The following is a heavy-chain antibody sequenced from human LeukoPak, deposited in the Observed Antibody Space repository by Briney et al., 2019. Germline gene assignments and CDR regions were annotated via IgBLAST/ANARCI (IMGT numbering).Heavy chain of an antibody. CDR2: INPNSGGT. V-gene: IGHV1-2*02. CDR1: GYTFTGYY. D-gene: IGHD2-2*01. CDR3: ARDRYQLSHFDY. Sequence: ASVKVSCKASGYTFTGYYVHWVRQAPGQGLEWMGWINPNSGGTNYAQKFQGRVTMTRDTSISTAYMELSRLRSDDTAVYYCARDRYQLSHFDYWGQGTLVTVSS. J-gene: IGHJ4*02.